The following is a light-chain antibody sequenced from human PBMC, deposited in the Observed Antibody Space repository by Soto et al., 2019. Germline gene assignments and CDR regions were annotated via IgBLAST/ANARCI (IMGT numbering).Light chain of an antibody. CDR3: AAWDDSLNGFV. Sequence: QSVLTQPPSASGTPGQRVTISCSGSSSNIGSNTIHWYQQLPGTAPKLLIHSDYKLPSGVPDRFSGSKSGTSGSLAISGLQSGDEADSYCAAWDDSLNGFVFGAGTKLTVL. CDR2: SDY. CDR1: SSNIGSNT. J-gene: IGLJ1*01. V-gene: IGLV1-44*01.